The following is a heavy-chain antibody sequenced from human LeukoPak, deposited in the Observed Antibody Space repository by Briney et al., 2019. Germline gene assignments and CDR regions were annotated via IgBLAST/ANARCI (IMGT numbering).Heavy chain of an antibody. Sequence: GGSLRLSCAASGFIFSSYGMHWVRQAPGKGLEWVAVISYDGSNKYYADSVNGRFTISRDNSKNTLYLQMNSLRAEDTAVYYCAKDRGYDILTGAYYYGMDVWGQGTTVTVSS. V-gene: IGHV3-30*18. D-gene: IGHD3-9*01. J-gene: IGHJ6*02. CDR1: GFIFSSYG. CDR2: ISYDGSNK. CDR3: AKDRGYDILTGAYYYGMDV.